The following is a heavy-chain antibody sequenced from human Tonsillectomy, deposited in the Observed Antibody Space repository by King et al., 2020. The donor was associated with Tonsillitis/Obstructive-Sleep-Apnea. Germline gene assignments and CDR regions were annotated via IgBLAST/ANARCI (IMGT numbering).Heavy chain of an antibody. D-gene: IGHD3-22*01. CDR1: GFTFSSYE. CDR3: ARGFGRITMIVVVRTRGEYFQH. J-gene: IGHJ1*01. CDR2: ISSSGSTI. V-gene: IGHV3-48*03. Sequence: VQLVESGGGLVQPGGSLRLSCAASGFTFSSYEMNWVRQAPGKGLEWVSYISSSGSTIYYADSVKGRFTNSRDNAKNSLYLQMNSLRAEDTAVYYCARGFGRITMIVVVRTRGEYFQHWGQGTLVTVSS.